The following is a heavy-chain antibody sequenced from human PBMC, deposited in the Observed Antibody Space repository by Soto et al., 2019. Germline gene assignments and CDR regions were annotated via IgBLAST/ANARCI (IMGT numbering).Heavy chain of an antibody. V-gene: IGHV3-23*01. D-gene: IGHD4-4*01. CDR2: ISGSGSST. CDR3: AKGPHGGDTTITTWDY. CDR1: GFTFSSYV. Sequence: VQLLESGGGLVQPGGSLRLSCAASGFTFSSYVFSWVRQAPGMGLQWVAAISGSGSSTYYTDSVNGRFTISRDNSKNTVFLQMNSLRGEDTAMYYCAKGPHGGDTTITTWDYWGQGTLVIASS. J-gene: IGHJ4*02.